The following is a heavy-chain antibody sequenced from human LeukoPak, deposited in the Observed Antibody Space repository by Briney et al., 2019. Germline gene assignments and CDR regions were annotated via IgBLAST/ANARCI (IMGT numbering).Heavy chain of an antibody. CDR2: IYYSGST. CDR1: GGSISGSSYY. V-gene: IGHV4-39*01. D-gene: IGHD1-14*01. CDR3: ARHNQQSRAFDI. Sequence: SETLSLTCTVSGGSISGSSYYWGWIRQPPGKGLEWIGSIYYSGSTYYNPSLKSRVTISVDTSKNQFSLKLSSVTAADTAVYYCARHNQQSRAFDIWGQGTMVTVSS. J-gene: IGHJ3*02.